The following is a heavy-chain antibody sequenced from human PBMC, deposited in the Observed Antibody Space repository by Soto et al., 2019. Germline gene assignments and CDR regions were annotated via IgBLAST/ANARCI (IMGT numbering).Heavy chain of an antibody. Sequence: AAVNVSFKASGYTFTSCDINGVGQATGQGREWMGWMNPNSGKTNYAQKFQGRVTKTRNTSISTDYMELSSLRSKGTAVYFCASGYERYYYSYGMDVWGPGTTGTVSS. CDR3: ASGYERYYYSYGMDV. CDR2: MNPNSGKT. V-gene: IGHV1-8*01. J-gene: IGHJ6*02. CDR1: GYTFTSCD. D-gene: IGHD5-12*01.